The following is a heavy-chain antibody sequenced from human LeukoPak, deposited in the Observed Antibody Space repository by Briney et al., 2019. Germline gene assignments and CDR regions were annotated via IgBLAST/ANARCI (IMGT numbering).Heavy chain of an antibody. CDR1: GFTFDDYA. J-gene: IGHJ4*02. Sequence: GGSLRLSCAASGFTFDDYAMHWVRQAPGKGLEWVSGISWNSGSIGYADSVKGRFTISRDNAKNSLYLQMNSLRAEDTALYYCVKGLRLQSLDYWGQGTLVTVSS. V-gene: IGHV3-9*01. D-gene: IGHD4-11*01. CDR2: ISWNSGSI. CDR3: VKGLRLQSLDY.